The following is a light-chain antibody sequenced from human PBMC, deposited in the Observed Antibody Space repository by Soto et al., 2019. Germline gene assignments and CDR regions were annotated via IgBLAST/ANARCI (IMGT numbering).Light chain of an antibody. Sequence: QSVLTQPPSASGTPGQRVTISCSGSSSNIGSNYVYWYQQLPGTAPPLLIYRNNQRPSGVPDRFSGSKSGTSASLAISGLRSEDEADYYCAAWDDSLSGLVFGGGTKVTVL. CDR1: SSNIGSNY. CDR3: AAWDDSLSGLV. CDR2: RNN. V-gene: IGLV1-47*01. J-gene: IGLJ2*01.